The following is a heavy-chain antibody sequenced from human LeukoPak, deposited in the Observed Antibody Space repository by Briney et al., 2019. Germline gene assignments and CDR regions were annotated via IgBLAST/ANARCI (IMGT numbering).Heavy chain of an antibody. J-gene: IGHJ3*02. Sequence: ASVKVSCKASGYMFTKYGISWVRQAPGQGLEWMGWISGYNGNTNYAQKLQGRVTMTTDTSTSTVYLELRSLRSDDTAIYYCARPRSLMTRDAFDIWGQGTMVTVSS. CDR1: GYMFTKYG. CDR3: ARPRSLMTRDAFDI. V-gene: IGHV1-18*01. D-gene: IGHD3-16*01. CDR2: ISGYNGNT.